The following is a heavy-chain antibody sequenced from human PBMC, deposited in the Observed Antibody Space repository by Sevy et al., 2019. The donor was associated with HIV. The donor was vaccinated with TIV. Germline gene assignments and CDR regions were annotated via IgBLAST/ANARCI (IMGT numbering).Heavy chain of an antibody. CDR3: ARDGLTYGGMDV. V-gene: IGHV6-1*01. Sequence: SQTLSLTCAISGDSVSSNSAAWNWIRQSPSRGLEWLGGTYYRSKWYNDYAVSVKSRITINPDTSKNQVSLQLNSVTPEDTAIYYCARDGLTYGGMDVWGQGTTVTVSS. D-gene: IGHD1-20*01. J-gene: IGHJ6*02. CDR2: TYYRSKWYN. CDR1: GDSVSSNSAA.